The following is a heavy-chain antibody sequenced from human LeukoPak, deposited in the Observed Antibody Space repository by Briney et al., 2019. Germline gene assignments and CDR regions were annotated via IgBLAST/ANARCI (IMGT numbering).Heavy chain of an antibody. D-gene: IGHD5-12*01. CDR1: GFTFSGYA. J-gene: IGHJ4*02. CDR3: AKVIGTRYSGYDW. Sequence: GGSLRLSCAASGFTFSGYAMGWVRQAPGKGLEWVSTISGSGGSTYYADSVKGRFTISRDNSNNMVYLQLNSLRAEDTAVYYCAKVIGTRYSGYDWWGQGTLVTVSS. CDR2: ISGSGGST. V-gene: IGHV3-23*01.